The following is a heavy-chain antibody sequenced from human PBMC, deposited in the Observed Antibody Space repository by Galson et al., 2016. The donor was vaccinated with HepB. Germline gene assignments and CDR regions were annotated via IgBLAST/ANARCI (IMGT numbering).Heavy chain of an antibody. D-gene: IGHD2-15*01. V-gene: IGHV3-9*01. CDR1: GFKFDDYA. Sequence: SLRLSCAASGFKFDDYAMHWVRQAPGKGLEWVAGIHWNSGTIAYADSVKGRFAISRDNAENSQFLQMKSLRTEDTALYHCARDGGGYCSGVRGYMSVSLDYWGLGTLVTVSS. CDR2: IHWNSGTI. CDR3: ARDGGGYCSGVRGYMSVSLDY. J-gene: IGHJ4*01.